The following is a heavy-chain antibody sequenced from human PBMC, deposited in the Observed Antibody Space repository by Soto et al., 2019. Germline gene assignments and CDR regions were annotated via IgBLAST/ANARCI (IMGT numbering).Heavy chain of an antibody. J-gene: IGHJ4*02. V-gene: IGHV3-30-3*01. CDR2: ILFDGNNK. CDR1: GFSFGTFG. D-gene: IGHD6-19*01. Sequence: QVQRVESGGGVVQPGTSLRLSCAASGFSFGTFGLHLVRQAPGKGLEWLAVILFDGNNKYYADSVKGRFTISRDNSKSPLYLTMNLLPTEDTAVYYCARDPAGRSRSRTFADLPVAAVFDYWGQGALVTVSS. CDR3: ARDPAGRSRSRTFADLPVAAVFDY.